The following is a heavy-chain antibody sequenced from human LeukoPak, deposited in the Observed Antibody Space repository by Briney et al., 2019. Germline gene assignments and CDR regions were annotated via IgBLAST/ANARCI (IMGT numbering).Heavy chain of an antibody. V-gene: IGHV3-30*18. CDR1: GFTFSSYD. D-gene: IGHD5-12*01. CDR3: AKMWIGFDP. CDR2: ISYDGSNK. Sequence: GGSLRLSCAASGFTFSSYDMHWVRQAPGKGLEWVAVISYDGSNKYYADSVKGRFTISRDNSKNTLYLQMNSLRAEDTAVYYCAKMWIGFDPWGQGTLVTVSS. J-gene: IGHJ5*02.